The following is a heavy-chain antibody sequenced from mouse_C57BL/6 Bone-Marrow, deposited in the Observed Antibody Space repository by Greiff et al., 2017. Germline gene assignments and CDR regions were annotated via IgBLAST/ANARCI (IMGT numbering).Heavy chain of an antibody. CDR1: GYTFTDYN. D-gene: IGHD1-1*01. V-gene: IGHV1-22*01. J-gene: IGHJ2*01. CDR2: INPNNGGT. CDR3: ARRATVVAHFDY. Sequence: EVQLQQSGPELVKPGASVKMSCKASGYTFTDYNMHWVKQSHGKSLEWIGYINPNNGGTSYNQKFKGKATLTVNKSSSTAYMERRSLTSEDSAVYYCARRATVVAHFDYWGQGTTLTVSS.